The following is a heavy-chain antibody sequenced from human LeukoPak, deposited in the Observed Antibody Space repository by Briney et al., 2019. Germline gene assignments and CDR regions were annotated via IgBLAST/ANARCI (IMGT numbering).Heavy chain of an antibody. CDR2: IGSAGDT. J-gene: IGHJ4*02. D-gene: IGHD1-14*01. V-gene: IGHV3-13*01. CDR1: GFTFVKNA. CDR3: VRQPDSARYGFDY. Sequence: PGGSLRLSCEVPGFTFVKNAMHWFGQTPGKGLEWVSAIGSAGDTYYAGSVKGRFTISRENAKQSLYLQMNSLRAEDTAVYYCVRQPDSARYGFDYWGQGTQVTDSS.